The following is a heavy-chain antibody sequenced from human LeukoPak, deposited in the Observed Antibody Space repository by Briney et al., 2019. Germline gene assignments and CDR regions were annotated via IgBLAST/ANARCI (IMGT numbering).Heavy chain of an antibody. Sequence: GGSLRLSCAASGFTFSTYFIHWVRQAPGKGLEWVAVIWYDGSNKYYADSVKGRFTISRDNSKNTLYLQMNSLRAEDTAVYYCARDGQQWLVGEYFQHWGQGTLVTVSS. J-gene: IGHJ1*01. D-gene: IGHD6-19*01. V-gene: IGHV3-33*08. CDR3: ARDGQQWLVGEYFQH. CDR2: IWYDGSNK. CDR1: GFTFSTYF.